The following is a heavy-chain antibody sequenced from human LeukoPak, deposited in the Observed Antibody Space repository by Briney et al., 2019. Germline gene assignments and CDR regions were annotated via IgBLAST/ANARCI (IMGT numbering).Heavy chain of an antibody. Sequence: PSETLSLTCTVSGGSISSYYWSWIRQPPGKGLEWVGYIYYSGSTNYNPSLKSRVTISVDTSKNQFSLKLSSVTAADTAVYYCARHRGGRGSSMKRYYYYGMDVWGQGTTVTVSS. CDR1: GGSISSYY. V-gene: IGHV4-59*08. CDR2: IYYSGST. D-gene: IGHD6-13*01. J-gene: IGHJ6*02. CDR3: ARHRGGRGSSMKRYYYYGMDV.